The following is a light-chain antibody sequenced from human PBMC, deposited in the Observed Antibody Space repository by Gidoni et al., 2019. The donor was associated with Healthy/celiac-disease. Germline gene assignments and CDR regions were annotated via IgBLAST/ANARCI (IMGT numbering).Light chain of an antibody. CDR2: QDS. Sequence: SYELTQQPPVSVSPGQTASITCSGDKLGDKYACWYQQKPGQSPVLVIYQDSKRPSGIPERFSGSNSGNTATLTISGTQAMDEADYYCQAWDSSAWGYFFGTGTKVTVL. J-gene: IGLJ1*01. CDR3: QAWDSSAWGYF. CDR1: KLGDKY. V-gene: IGLV3-1*01.